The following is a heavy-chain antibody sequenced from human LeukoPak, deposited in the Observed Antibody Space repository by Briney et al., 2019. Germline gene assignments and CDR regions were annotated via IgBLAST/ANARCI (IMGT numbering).Heavy chain of an antibody. CDR1: GFTFTSYS. CDR2: ISGGGGNT. J-gene: IGHJ3*02. CDR3: GKNRYSGSLSPFDI. D-gene: IGHD1-26*01. Sequence: GGSLRLSCAASGFTFTSYSMSWVRQAPGKGLEWVSAISGGGGNTYYADSVKGRFTISRDNSKNTLYLQMNSLRAEDTAVYYCGKNRYSGSLSPFDIWGQGTMVTVSS. V-gene: IGHV3-23*01.